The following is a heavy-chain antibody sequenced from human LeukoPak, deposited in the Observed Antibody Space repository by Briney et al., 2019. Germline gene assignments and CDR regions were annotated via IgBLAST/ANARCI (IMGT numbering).Heavy chain of an antibody. CDR1: GGSISSSSYS. CDR2: IYYSGST. D-gene: IGHD5-18*01. V-gene: IGHV4-39*01. CDR3: ASRRIQLWFLNY. Sequence: PSETLSLTCTVSGGSISSSSYSWGWIRQPPGKGLEWIGSIYYSGSTYYNPSLKSRVTISVDTSKNQFSLKLSSVTAADTAVYYCASRRIQLWFLNYWGQGTLVTVSS. J-gene: IGHJ4*02.